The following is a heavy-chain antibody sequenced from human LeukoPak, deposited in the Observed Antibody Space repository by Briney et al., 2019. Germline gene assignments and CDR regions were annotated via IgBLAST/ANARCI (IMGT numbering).Heavy chain of an antibody. D-gene: IGHD2-21*02. CDR3: AKDMALVVVTDNGMDV. Sequence: GGSLRLSCAASGFTFSSYAMSWVRQAPGKGLEWVSAISGSGGSTYYADSVKGRFTISRDNSKNTLYLQMNSLRAEDTAVYYCAKDMALVVVTDNGMDVWGQGTTVIVSS. V-gene: IGHV3-23*01. CDR1: GFTFSSYA. CDR2: ISGSGGST. J-gene: IGHJ6*02.